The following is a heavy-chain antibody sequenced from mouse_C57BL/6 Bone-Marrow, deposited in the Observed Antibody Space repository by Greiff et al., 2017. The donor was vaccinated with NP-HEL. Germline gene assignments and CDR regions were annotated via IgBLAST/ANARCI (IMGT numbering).Heavy chain of an antibody. Sequence: VQLQQPGAELVKPGASVKLSCKASGYTFTSYWMHWVKQRPGQGLEWIGMIHPNSGSTNYNEKFKSKATLTVDKSSSTAYVQLSRLTSEDSAVYYCTNRAYYYVFDYWGQGTTLTVSS. D-gene: IGHD1-1*02. V-gene: IGHV1-64*01. CDR2: IHPNSGST. J-gene: IGHJ2*01. CDR1: GYTFTSYW. CDR3: TNRAYYYVFDY.